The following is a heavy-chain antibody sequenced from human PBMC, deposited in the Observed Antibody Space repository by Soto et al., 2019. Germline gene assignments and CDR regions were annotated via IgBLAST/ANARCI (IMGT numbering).Heavy chain of an antibody. CDR2: ISGDGGST. Sequence: GGSLRLSCAASGFTFDDYAMHWVRQAPGKGLEWVSLISGDGGSTYYADSVKGRFTISRDNSKNSLYLQMNSLRTEDPALYYCAKDYRYSSSSYAFDIWGQGTMVTVSS. J-gene: IGHJ3*02. CDR1: GFTFDDYA. D-gene: IGHD6-6*01. CDR3: AKDYRYSSSSYAFDI. V-gene: IGHV3-43*02.